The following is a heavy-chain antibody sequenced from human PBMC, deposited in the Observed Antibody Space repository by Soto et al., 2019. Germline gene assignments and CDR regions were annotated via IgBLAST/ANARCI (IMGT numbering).Heavy chain of an antibody. D-gene: IGHD3-10*01. J-gene: IGHJ6*03. Sequence: ASVKVSCXXSGXTXTSXXXXXXXXATGQGLEWMGWXNXNSGNTGDAQTFQGRVTMTRNTSISTAYMELSSLRSEDTAVYYCARGGVWFGELLSPNLYMDVWGKGTTVTVSS. V-gene: IGHV1-8*01. CDR2: XNXNSGNT. CDR1: GXTXTSXX. CDR3: ARGGVWFGELLSPNLYMDV.